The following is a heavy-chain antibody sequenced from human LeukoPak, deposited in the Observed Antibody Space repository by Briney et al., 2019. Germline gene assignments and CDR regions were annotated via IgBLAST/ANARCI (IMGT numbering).Heavy chain of an antibody. CDR3: ARDLQLYDSSGYYYT. D-gene: IGHD3-22*01. CDR2: ISSSSSTI. Sequence: GGSLRLSCAASGFTFSSYSMNWVRQAPGKGLEWVSYISSSSSTIYYADSVKGRFTISRDNAKNSLYLQMNSLGAEDTAVYYCARDLQLYDSSGYYYTWGQGTLVTVSS. CDR1: GFTFSSYS. V-gene: IGHV3-48*01. J-gene: IGHJ5*02.